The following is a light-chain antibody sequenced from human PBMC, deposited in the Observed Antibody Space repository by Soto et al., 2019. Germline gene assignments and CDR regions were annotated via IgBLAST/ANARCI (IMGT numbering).Light chain of an antibody. CDR3: QQYNPYPLT. V-gene: IGKV1-16*01. Sequence: DIQMTQSPSSLSASVGDRVTITCRASQAISNYLAWVQQKPGKAPKSLMYAASTLQSGVPSRFSGSGSGKDFTLPSSSLQPEDFATYYCQQYNPYPLTFGGGTKVEI. CDR2: AAS. CDR1: QAISNY. J-gene: IGKJ4*01.